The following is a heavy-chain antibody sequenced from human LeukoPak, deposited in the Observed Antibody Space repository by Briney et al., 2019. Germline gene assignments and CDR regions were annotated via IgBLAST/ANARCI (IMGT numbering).Heavy chain of an antibody. CDR1: GYTFTGYY. CDR2: INPNSGGT. D-gene: IGHD2-2*01. J-gene: IGHJ6*03. CDR3: ARDGYCSSTSCYGETNYYYYMDV. Sequence: GASVKVSCKASGYTFTGYYMHWVRQAPGQGLEWMGWINPNSGGTNYAQKFQGRVTMTRDTSISTAYMELSRLTSDDTAVYYCARDGYCSSTSCYGETNYYYYMDVWGKGTTVTVSS. V-gene: IGHV1-2*02.